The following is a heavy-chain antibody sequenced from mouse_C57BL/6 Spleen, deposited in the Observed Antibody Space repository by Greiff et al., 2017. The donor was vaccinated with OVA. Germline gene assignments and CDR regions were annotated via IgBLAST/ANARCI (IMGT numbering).Heavy chain of an antibody. CDR1: GFTFSSYA. V-gene: IGHV5-4*01. Sequence: EVKVVESGGGLVKPGGSLKLSCAASGFTFSSYAMSWVRQTPEKRLEWVATISDGGSYTYYPDNVKGRFTISRDNAKNNLYLQMSHLKSEDTAMYYCARDRSYDGYWYFDVWGTGTTVTVSS. J-gene: IGHJ1*03. CDR2: ISDGGSYT. CDR3: ARDRSYDGYWYFDV. D-gene: IGHD2-3*01.